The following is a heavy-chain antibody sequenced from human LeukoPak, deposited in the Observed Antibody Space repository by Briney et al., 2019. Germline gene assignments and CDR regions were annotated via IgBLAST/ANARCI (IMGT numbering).Heavy chain of an antibody. CDR3: ARVLLGSGGFDI. Sequence: ASVKVSCKASGYTFTSYYMHWVRQAPGQGLEWMGVINPSGGSTSSAQKFRARLTMTTDTSTSTVYMELSSLRSEGSAVYYCARVLLGSGGFDIWGQGTMVTVSS. CDR2: INPSGGST. CDR1: GYTFTSYY. J-gene: IGHJ3*02. D-gene: IGHD2-15*01. V-gene: IGHV1-46*01.